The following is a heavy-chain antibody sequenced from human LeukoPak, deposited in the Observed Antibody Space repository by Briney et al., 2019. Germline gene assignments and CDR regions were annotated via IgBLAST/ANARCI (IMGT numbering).Heavy chain of an antibody. J-gene: IGHJ3*02. D-gene: IGHD3-22*01. CDR1: GGSISSYY. CDR3: ARTYYYDSSGYSSDAFDI. V-gene: IGHV4-59*01. CDR2: IYYSGST. Sequence: PSETLSLTCTVSGGSISSYYWSWIRQPPGKGLEWIGYIYYSGSTNYNPSLKSRVTISVDTSKNQFSLKLSSVTAADTAVYYCARTYYYDSSGYSSDAFDIWGQGTMVTVSS.